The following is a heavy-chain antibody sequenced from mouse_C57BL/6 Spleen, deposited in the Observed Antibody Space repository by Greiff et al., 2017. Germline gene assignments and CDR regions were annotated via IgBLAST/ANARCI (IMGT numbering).Heavy chain of an antibody. J-gene: IGHJ2*01. CDR2: FRSGISSI. CDR3: ARSGYGNFFDY. V-gene: IGHV5-17*01. CDR1: GYTFSDYG. D-gene: IGHD2-10*02. Sequence: EVKLMESGGGLVKPGGSLKLSCAASGYTFSDYGMHWVRQAPGRGLEWVAYFRSGISSINYADTLKDRFPISRDNAKNTLFLQVTGLRSEDTAMYYCARSGYGNFFDYWGQGTTLTVSS.